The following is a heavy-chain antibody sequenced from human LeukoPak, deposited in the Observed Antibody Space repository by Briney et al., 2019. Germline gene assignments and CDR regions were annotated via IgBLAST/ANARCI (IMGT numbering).Heavy chain of an antibody. Sequence: SETLSPTCTVSGGSISSYYWSWIRQPPGKGLEWIGYIYYSGSTNYNPSLKSRVTISVDTSKNQFSLKLSSVTAADTAVYYCARRGNWNDFDYWGQGTLVTVSS. J-gene: IGHJ4*02. CDR2: IYYSGST. D-gene: IGHD1-1*01. CDR1: GGSISSYY. CDR3: ARRGNWNDFDY. V-gene: IGHV4-59*08.